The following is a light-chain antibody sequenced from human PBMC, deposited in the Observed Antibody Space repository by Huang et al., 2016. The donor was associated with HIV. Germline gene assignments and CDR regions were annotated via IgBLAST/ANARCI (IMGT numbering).Light chain of an antibody. V-gene: IGKV1-33*01. J-gene: IGKJ4*01. Sequence: DIQMTQSPSSLSASVGDRVTITCQARQDINNFLNWYQQKPGKAPKLLILAASTLQRGVPSRFSGSGSGTHCTFTITSLQRDDIGTYYCQQYDDVPISFGGGTKV. CDR2: AAS. CDR1: QDINNF. CDR3: QQYDDVPIS.